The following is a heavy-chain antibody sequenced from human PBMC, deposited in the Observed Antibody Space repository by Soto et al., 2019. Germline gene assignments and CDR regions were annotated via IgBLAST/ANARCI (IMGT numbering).Heavy chain of an antibody. CDR1: GFTFSSYS. Sequence: EVQLVESGGGLVKPGGSLRLSCAASGFTFSSYSMNSVRQAPGKGLEWVSSISSSSSYIYYAASVKGRFTISRDHAKNSLYLQRNSLGAEDTVVYYCARDRGRPINGMDGLGQGTTVTVAS. CDR3: ARDRGRPINGMDG. V-gene: IGHV3-21*01. J-gene: IGHJ6*02. CDR2: ISSSSSYI. D-gene: IGHD3-10*01.